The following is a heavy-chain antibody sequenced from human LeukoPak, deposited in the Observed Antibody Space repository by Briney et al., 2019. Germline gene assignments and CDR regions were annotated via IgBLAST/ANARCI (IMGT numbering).Heavy chain of an antibody. V-gene: IGHV4-4*07. CDR1: GGSISSYY. D-gene: IGHD6-19*01. CDR2: IHTSGST. Sequence: SETLSLTCTVSGGSISSYYWSWIRQPAGKGLEWIGRIHTSGSTNYNPSLKSRVTMSVDTSKNQFSLKLSSVTAADTAVYYCARGLAVAASGGMDVWGKGTTVTVSS. J-gene: IGHJ6*03. CDR3: ARGLAVAASGGMDV.